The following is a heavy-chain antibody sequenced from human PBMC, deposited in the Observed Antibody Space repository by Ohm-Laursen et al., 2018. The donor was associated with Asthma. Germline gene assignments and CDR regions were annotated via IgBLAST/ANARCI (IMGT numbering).Heavy chain of an antibody. CDR1: GFTVIGNY. CDR3: VRDPRVRVPAAPPQYYSYSYTMDV. CDR2: VYPGGES. Sequence: GSLRLSCAASGFTVIGNYMSWVRQAPGKGLEWVSVVYPGGESHYADSVKGRFTISRDHITNTLYLQMNSLRAEDTAVYYCVRDPRVRVPAAPPQYYSYSYTMDVWGQGTTVIVSS. V-gene: IGHV3-53*01. J-gene: IGHJ6*02. D-gene: IGHD2-2*01.